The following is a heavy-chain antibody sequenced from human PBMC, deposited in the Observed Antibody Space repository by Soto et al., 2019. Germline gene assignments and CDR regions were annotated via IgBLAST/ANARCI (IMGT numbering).Heavy chain of an antibody. V-gene: IGHV4-59*01. CDR1: GGSISSSY. CDR2: IHYSGTT. D-gene: IGHD3-3*01. J-gene: IGHJ4*02. Sequence: PSETLSLTCTVSGGSISSSYWSWIRQPPGKGLEWIGYIHYSGTTKYNPSLKSRVTLSLDTSKNQLSLNLGSVTAADTAVYYCARAVNDFWSGFSYYFDYWGQGTLVTVSS. CDR3: ARAVNDFWSGFSYYFDY.